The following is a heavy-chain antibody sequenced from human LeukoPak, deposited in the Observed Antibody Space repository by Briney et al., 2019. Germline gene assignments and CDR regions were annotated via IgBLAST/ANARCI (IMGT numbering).Heavy chain of an antibody. CDR3: AKDRQWFGELLTLDY. CDR1: AFTFSSYG. CDR2: IRYDGSNK. J-gene: IGHJ4*02. D-gene: IGHD3-10*01. Sequence: GGSLRLSCAASAFTFSSYGMCWVRQAPGKGLEWVAFIRYDGSNKYYADSVKGRFTISRDNSKNTLYLQMNSLRAEDTAVYYCAKDRQWFGELLTLDYWGQGTLVTVSS. V-gene: IGHV3-30*02.